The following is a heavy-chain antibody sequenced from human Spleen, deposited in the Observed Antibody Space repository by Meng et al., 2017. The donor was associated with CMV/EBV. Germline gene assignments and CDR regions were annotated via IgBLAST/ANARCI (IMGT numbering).Heavy chain of an antibody. CDR2: TYYSGST. D-gene: IGHD3-22*01. Sequence: SETLSLTCTVSGGSITSSSYYWGWIRQPPGKGLEWIGSTYYSGSTYYKPSLRSRVTISLDTSKNQFSLKLSSVTAADTAVYYCARDGPTYYYDSSGYSAPTSWGQGTLVTVSS. V-gene: IGHV4-39*07. CDR1: GGSITSSSYY. J-gene: IGHJ5*02. CDR3: ARDGPTYYYDSSGYSAPTS.